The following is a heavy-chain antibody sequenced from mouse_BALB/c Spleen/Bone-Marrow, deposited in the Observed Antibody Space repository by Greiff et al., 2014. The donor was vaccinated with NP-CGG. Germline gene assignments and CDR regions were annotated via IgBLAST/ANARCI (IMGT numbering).Heavy chain of an antibody. D-gene: IGHD2-3*01. J-gene: IGHJ1*01. CDR2: IYPGNVNT. CDR1: GYTFTSYY. V-gene: IGHV1S56*01. CDR3: ASYDGSYFDV. Sequence: VQLQQSGPELVKPGASVRISCKASGYTFTSYYIHWVKQRPGQGLEWIGWIYPGNVNTKYNEKFKGKATLTADKSSSTAYMQLSSLTSEDSAVYFCASYDGSYFDVWGAGTTATVSS.